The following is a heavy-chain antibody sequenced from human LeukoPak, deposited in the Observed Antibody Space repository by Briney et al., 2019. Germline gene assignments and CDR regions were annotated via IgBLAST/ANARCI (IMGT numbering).Heavy chain of an antibody. CDR1: GGTFSSYA. Sequence: GASVKVSCKASGGTFSSYAISWVRQAPGQGLEWMGWINPNSGGTNYAQKFQGRVTMTRDTSISTAYMELSRLRSDDTAVYYCARALRGGSYKNWFDPWGQGTLVTVSS. D-gene: IGHD1-26*01. J-gene: IGHJ5*02. CDR3: ARALRGGSYKNWFDP. CDR2: INPNSGGT. V-gene: IGHV1-2*02.